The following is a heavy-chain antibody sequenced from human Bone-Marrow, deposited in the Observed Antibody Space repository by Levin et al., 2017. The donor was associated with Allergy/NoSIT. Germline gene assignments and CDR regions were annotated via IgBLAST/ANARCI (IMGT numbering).Heavy chain of an antibody. D-gene: IGHD4-17*01. V-gene: IGHV4-31*03. CDR1: GGSISSGGYY. CDR3: ARSTLYGDYTSHAFDI. J-gene: IGHJ3*02. CDR2: IYYSGST. Sequence: SETLSLTCTVSGGSISSGGYYWSWIRQHPGKGLEWIGYIYYSGSTYYNPSLKSRVTISVDTSKNQFSLKLSSVTAADTAVYYCARSTLYGDYTSHAFDIWGQGTMVTVSS.